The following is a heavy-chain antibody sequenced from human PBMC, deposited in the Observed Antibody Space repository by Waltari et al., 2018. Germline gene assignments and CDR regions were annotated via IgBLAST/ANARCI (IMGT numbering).Heavy chain of an antibody. CDR2: IYYRGST. V-gene: IGHV4-39*01. CDR3: AGYTIFGVVLSDY. J-gene: IGHJ4*02. Sequence: QLQLQESGPGLVKPSETLSLTYTVSGGSISSSSYYWGWIRQPPGKGLEWIGSIYYRGSTYYNPSLKSRVTISVDTSKNQFSLKLSSVTAADTAVYYCAGYTIFGVVLSDYWGQGTLVTVSS. D-gene: IGHD3-3*01. CDR1: GGSISSSSYY.